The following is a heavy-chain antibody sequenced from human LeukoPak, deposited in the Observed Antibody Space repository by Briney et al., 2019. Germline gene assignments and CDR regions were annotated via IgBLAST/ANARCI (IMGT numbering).Heavy chain of an antibody. V-gene: IGHV4-39*07. CDR3: ARAVEGWLLYYFDY. D-gene: IGHD3-3*01. Sequence: PSETLSLTCAVSGDSISSSSYYWAWIRQPPGKGLEWIGSIYYSGGTSYNPSLKSRVTISVDMSKNQFSLKLSSVTAADTAVYYCARAVEGWLLYYFDYWGQGTLVIVSS. CDR1: GDSISSSSYY. CDR2: IYYSGGT. J-gene: IGHJ4*02.